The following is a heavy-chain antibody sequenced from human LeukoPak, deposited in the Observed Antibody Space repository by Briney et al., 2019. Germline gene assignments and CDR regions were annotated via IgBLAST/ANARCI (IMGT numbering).Heavy chain of an antibody. J-gene: IGHJ6*03. D-gene: IGHD3-16*02. CDR3: ARHIGGGIEDMDV. Sequence: SETLSLTCTVSGGSVGTYYWSWVRQSPGKGLEWIGYIYVTGNRYNPYLQSRVTISVDTSRNQFFLKMSSVTAADTAVYYCARHIGGGIEDMDVWGKGTKVTVSS. CDR2: IYVTGN. V-gene: IGHV4-59*08. CDR1: GGSVGTYY.